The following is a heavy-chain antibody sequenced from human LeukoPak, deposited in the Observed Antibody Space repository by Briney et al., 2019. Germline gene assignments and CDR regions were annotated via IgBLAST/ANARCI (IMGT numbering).Heavy chain of an antibody. Sequence: SGPTLVKPTQTLTLTCTFSGFSLSTSGVGVGWIRQPPGKALECLALIYWDEDKRYSPSLKSRLTITKDTSKNQVVLTMTNMDPVDTATYYCAHTLTGRGNPDFSYWGQGTLVTVSS. V-gene: IGHV2-5*02. D-gene: IGHD4-23*01. J-gene: IGHJ4*02. CDR3: AHTLTGRGNPDFSY. CDR2: IYWDEDK. CDR1: GFSLSTSGVG.